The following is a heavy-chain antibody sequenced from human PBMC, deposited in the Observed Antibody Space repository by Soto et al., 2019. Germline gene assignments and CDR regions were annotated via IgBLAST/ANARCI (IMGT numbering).Heavy chain of an antibody. CDR1: GFTFSSYA. J-gene: IGHJ4*02. Sequence: QVQLVESGGGVVQPGRSLRLSCAASGFTFSSYAMHWVRQAPGKGLEWVAVISYDGSNKYYADSVKGRFTISRDNSKNTLYLQINSLRAEDTAVYYCARDEGRYGDYYFDYWGQGTLVTVSS. D-gene: IGHD4-17*01. CDR3: ARDEGRYGDYYFDY. V-gene: IGHV3-30-3*01. CDR2: ISYDGSNK.